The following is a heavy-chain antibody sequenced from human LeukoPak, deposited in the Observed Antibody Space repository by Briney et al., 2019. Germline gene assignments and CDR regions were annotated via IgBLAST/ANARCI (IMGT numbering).Heavy chain of an antibody. CDR1: GFTVSSNY. CDR2: IYSGGST. V-gene: IGHV3-53*01. D-gene: IGHD2-21*02. J-gene: IGHJ6*03. CDR3: ARASPYCGGDCAYYYMDV. Sequence: GGSLRLSCAASGFTVSSNYMSWVRQAPGKGLEWVSVIYSGGSTYYADSVKGRFSISRDNSKNTLYLQMNSLRAEDTAVYYCARASPYCGGDCAYYYMDVWGKGTTVTVSS.